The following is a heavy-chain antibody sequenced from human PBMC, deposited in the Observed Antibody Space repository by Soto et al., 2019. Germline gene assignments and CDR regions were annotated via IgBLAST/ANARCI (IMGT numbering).Heavy chain of an antibody. CDR2: ISSSSSYI. CDR1: GFTFSSYS. CDR3: ARDHTPDDAFDI. Sequence: GGSLRLSCAASGFTFSSYSMNWVRQAPGKGLEWVSSISSSSSYIYYADSVKGRFTISRDNAKNSLYLQMNSLRAEDTAGYYCARDHTPDDAFDIWGQGTMVTVSS. V-gene: IGHV3-21*01. J-gene: IGHJ3*02.